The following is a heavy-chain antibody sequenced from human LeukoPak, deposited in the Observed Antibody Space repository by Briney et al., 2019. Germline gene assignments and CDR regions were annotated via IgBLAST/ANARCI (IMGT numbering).Heavy chain of an antibody. CDR1: GFTFTNYP. CDR2: IHAGNGDT. Sequence: APVKVSCKTSGFTFTNYPMHWVRQAPGRSLEWMGWIHAGNGDTKSSQKFQGRVTMTTDTSTSTAYMELRSLRSDDTAVYYCARGGYCSSTSCSWFDPWGQGTLVTVSS. CDR3: ARGGYCSSTSCSWFDP. J-gene: IGHJ5*02. V-gene: IGHV1-3*01. D-gene: IGHD2-2*01.